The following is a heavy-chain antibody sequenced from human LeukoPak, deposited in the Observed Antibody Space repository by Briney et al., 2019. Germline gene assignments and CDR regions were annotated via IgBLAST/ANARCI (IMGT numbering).Heavy chain of an antibody. CDR3: ARDDSSGYYSTGYAFDI. V-gene: IGHV3-21*01. CDR2: ISSSSSYI. Sequence: GGSLRLSCAAYGFAFSSYSMNWVRQAQGKGLEWVSSISSSSSYIYYADSVKGRFTISRDNAKNSLYLQMNSLRAEDTAVYYCARDDSSGYYSTGYAFDIWGQGTMVTVSS. D-gene: IGHD3-22*01. J-gene: IGHJ3*02. CDR1: GFAFSSYS.